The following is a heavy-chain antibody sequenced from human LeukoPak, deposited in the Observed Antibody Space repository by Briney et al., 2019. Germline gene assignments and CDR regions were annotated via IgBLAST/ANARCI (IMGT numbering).Heavy chain of an antibody. J-gene: IGHJ4*02. CDR1: GYTFTNYD. CDR2: MNPNSGNT. Sequence: ASVKVSCKASGYTFTNYDINWVRQATGQGLEWMGWMNPNSGNTGYAQKFQGRVTMTRNTSITTAHMELSSLRSEDTAGYYCARRRGWPNYFDYWGQGTLVTVSS. D-gene: IGHD6-19*01. V-gene: IGHV1-8*01. CDR3: ARRRGWPNYFDY.